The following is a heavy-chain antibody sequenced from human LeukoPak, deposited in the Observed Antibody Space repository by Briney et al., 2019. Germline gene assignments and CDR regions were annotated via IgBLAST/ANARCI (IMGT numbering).Heavy chain of an antibody. J-gene: IGHJ5*02. CDR2: IYYSGST. CDR3: ARDGRGQLLPNNWFDP. V-gene: IGHV4-61*01. CDR1: GGSVSSGSYY. D-gene: IGHD2-15*01. Sequence: HPSETLSLTCTVSGGSVSSGSYYWSWIRQPPGKGLEWIGYIYYSGSTNYNPSLKSRVTISVDTSKNQFSLKLSSVTAADTAVYYCARDGRGQLLPNNWFDPWGQGTLVTVSS.